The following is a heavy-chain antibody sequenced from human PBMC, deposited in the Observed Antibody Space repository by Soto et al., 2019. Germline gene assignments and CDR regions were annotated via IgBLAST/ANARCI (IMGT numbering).Heavy chain of an antibody. D-gene: IGHD3-10*01. Sequence: GGSLRLSCAAPTFIFSTYWMTWVRQAPGKGLEWVANIKRDGSETHYADSVKGRFTISRDNSKNTLYLQMNSLRAEDTAVYYCAKDFYGSGSPQYYYYGMDVWGQGTTVTVSS. CDR3: AKDFYGSGSPQYYYYGMDV. J-gene: IGHJ6*02. CDR2: IKRDGSET. V-gene: IGHV3-7*01. CDR1: TFIFSTYW.